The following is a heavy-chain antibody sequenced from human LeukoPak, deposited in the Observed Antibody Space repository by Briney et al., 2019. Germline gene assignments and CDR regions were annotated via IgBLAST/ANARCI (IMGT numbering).Heavy chain of an antibody. D-gene: IGHD3-22*01. V-gene: IGHV4-39*07. Sequence: SGTLSLTCTVSGVSISSISYYWGWIRQPPGKGLEGIGSIYYSGSTYYNPSLKSGVTISVDTSKTQFSLKLSSVTAADTAAYYCARDLGDYYDSSDAFDIWGQGTMVTVSS. CDR3: ARDLGDYYDSSDAFDI. CDR1: GVSISSISYY. J-gene: IGHJ3*02. CDR2: IYYSGST.